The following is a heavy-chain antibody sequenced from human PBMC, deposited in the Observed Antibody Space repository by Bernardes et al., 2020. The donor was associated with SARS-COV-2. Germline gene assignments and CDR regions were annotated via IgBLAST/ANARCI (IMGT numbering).Heavy chain of an antibody. V-gene: IGHV3-9*01. CDR2: ISWNSGSI. CDR3: AREDMNTNSFDY. CDR1: GFTFDDYA. J-gene: IGHJ4*02. Sequence: GGSLRLSCAASGFTFDDYAMHWVRQAPGKGLEWVSGISWNSGSIGYADSVKGRFTISRDNAKNSLYLQMNSLRAEDSAVYYCAREDMNTNSFDYWGQGIPVTVSS. D-gene: IGHD2-8*01.